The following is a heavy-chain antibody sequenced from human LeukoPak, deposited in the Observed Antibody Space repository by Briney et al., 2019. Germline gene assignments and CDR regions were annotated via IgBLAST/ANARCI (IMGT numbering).Heavy chain of an antibody. Sequence: PSETLSLTCAVYGGSFSGYYWSWIRQPPGKGLEWIGEINHSGSTNYNPSLKSRVTISVDTSKNQFSLKLSSVTAADTAVYYCARHTTRKNYYGSGSYYKLYWFDPWGQGTLVTVSS. J-gene: IGHJ5*02. D-gene: IGHD3-10*01. CDR3: ARHTTRKNYYGSGSYYKLYWFDP. CDR1: GGSFSGYY. CDR2: INHSGST. V-gene: IGHV4-34*01.